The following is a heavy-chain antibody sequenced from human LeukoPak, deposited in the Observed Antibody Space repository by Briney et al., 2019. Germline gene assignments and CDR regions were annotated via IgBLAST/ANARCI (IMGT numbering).Heavy chain of an antibody. Sequence: SETLSLTCAVSGGSISRYYWTWIRQPPGKALEWIGYISYSGSTNYNPSLMSRATVSVDTSKNQFSLKLSSVTAADTAMYYCAGWAYDSSGYRLDYWGQGTLVTVSS. J-gene: IGHJ4*02. CDR3: AGWAYDSSGYRLDY. D-gene: IGHD3-22*01. CDR2: ISYSGST. V-gene: IGHV4-59*01. CDR1: GGSISRYY.